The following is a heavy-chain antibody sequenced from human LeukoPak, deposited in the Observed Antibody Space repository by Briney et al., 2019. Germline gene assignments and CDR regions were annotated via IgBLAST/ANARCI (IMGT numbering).Heavy chain of an antibody. D-gene: IGHD6-19*01. V-gene: IGHV4-34*01. J-gene: IGHJ4*02. Sequence: SETLSLTCAVYGGSLSGSYCTWIRQSPEKGLEWIGEINHSGRTNYNPSLKSRVTMSVDTSKNQFSLKLSSVTAADTAVYYCARVSSSGRFDYWGQGTLVTVSS. CDR1: GGSLSGSY. CDR3: ARVSSSGRFDY. CDR2: INHSGRT.